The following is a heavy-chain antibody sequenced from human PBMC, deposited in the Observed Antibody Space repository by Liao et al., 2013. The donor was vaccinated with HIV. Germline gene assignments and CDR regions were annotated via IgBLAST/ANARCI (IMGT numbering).Heavy chain of an antibody. CDR3: ARDGAPGFWSGYYSPPVGLDP. CDR2: IYYSGST. J-gene: IGHJ5*02. V-gene: IGHV4-39*07. Sequence: QLHLQESGPGLVKPSETLSLTCTVSGGSIFSTSYYWGWIRQPPGKGLEWIGSIYYSGSTYFNPSLKSRVTISVDTSKNQFSLKLSSMTAADTAVYYCARDGAPGFWSGYYSPPVGLDPWGQGTLVTVSS. D-gene: IGHD3-3*01. CDR1: GGSIFSTSYY.